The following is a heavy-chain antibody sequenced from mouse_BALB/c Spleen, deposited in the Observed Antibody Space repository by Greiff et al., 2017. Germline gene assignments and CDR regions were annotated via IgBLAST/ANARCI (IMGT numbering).Heavy chain of an antibody. J-gene: IGHJ4*01. CDR2: IYPGDGDT. V-gene: IGHV1-82*01. CDR1: GYAFSSSW. CDR3: ARWDYYAMDY. Sequence: VQLQQSGPELVKPGASVKISCKASGYAFSSSWMNWVKQRPGQGLEWIGRIYPGDGDTNYNGKFKGKATLTADKSSSTAYMQLSSLTSVDSAVYFCARWDYYAMDYWGQGTSVTVSS.